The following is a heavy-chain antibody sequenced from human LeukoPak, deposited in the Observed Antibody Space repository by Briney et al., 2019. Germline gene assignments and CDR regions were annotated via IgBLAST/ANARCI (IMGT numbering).Heavy chain of an antibody. Sequence: GASLRLSCAASGFTFSSYAMSWVRQAPGKGLEWVSAISGSGGSTYYADSVKGRFTISRDNSKNTLYLQMNSLRAEDTAVYYCAKADYYGSSGMADYWGQGTLVTVSS. J-gene: IGHJ4*02. V-gene: IGHV3-23*01. CDR1: GFTFSSYA. D-gene: IGHD3-22*01. CDR3: AKADYYGSSGMADY. CDR2: ISGSGGST.